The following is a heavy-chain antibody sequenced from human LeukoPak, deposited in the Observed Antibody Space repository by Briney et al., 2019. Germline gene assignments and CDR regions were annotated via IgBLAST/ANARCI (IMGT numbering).Heavy chain of an antibody. V-gene: IGHV3-48*01. Sequence: GGSLRLSCVASGFTFSNYGMTWVRQAPGKGLECVSYISSSSGTVYYADSVRGRFTISRDNARNSLYLQMDSLRAEDTAVYFCVRDALGYSWGQGTLVTVSS. CDR3: VRDALGYS. CDR1: GFTFSNYG. D-gene: IGHD2-15*01. J-gene: IGHJ4*02. CDR2: ISSSSGTV.